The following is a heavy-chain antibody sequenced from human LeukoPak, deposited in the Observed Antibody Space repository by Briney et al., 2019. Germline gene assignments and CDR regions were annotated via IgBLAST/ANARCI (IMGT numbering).Heavy chain of an antibody. CDR3: ARPWGVTPYYFDY. V-gene: IGHV5-51*01. J-gene: IGHJ4*02. Sequence: GESLKISCKGSGYRFTNYWIGRVRQMPGKGLEWMGIIYPGDSDTRYSPSFQGQVTISADKSISTAYLQWSSLKASDTAMYYCARPWGVTPYYFDYWGQGTLVTVSS. CDR1: GYRFTNYW. CDR2: IYPGDSDT. D-gene: IGHD1-14*01.